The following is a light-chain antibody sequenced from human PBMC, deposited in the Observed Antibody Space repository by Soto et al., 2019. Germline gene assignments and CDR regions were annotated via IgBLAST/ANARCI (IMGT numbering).Light chain of an antibody. CDR1: QSVSID. V-gene: IGKV3-20*01. J-gene: IGKJ5*01. CDR3: QQYGSSPFT. CDR2: GAF. Sequence: EIVLTQSPATLSVSPGERATLSCRASQSVSIDLAWYQQTPGQAPRLVIYGAFNRATGIPDRFSGSGSGTDFTLTISRLEPEDFAVYYCQQYGSSPFTFGQGTRLEIK.